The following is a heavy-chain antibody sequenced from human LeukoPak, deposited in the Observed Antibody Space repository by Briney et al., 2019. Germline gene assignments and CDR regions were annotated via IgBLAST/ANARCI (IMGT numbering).Heavy chain of an antibody. CDR1: GFTFNSYS. Sequence: GGSLRLSCAASGFTFNSYSMNWVRQAPGKGLEWIAYISTASNFIYYADSVKGRFTISRDNVKNSLFLQMKSLRAEDTAVYYCARASSGWYFDYWGQGTLVTVSS. CDR2: ISTASNFI. D-gene: IGHD6-19*01. J-gene: IGHJ4*02. V-gene: IGHV3-48*01. CDR3: ARASSGWYFDY.